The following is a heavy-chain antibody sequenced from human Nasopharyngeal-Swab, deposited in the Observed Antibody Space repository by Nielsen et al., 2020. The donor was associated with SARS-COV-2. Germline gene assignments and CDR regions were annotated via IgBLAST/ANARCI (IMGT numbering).Heavy chain of an antibody. D-gene: IGHD3-10*01. CDR3: AKDIAMVRGVISFPYFDY. J-gene: IGHJ4*02. Sequence: VRQMPGKGLEWISVIYSDVENVYYADSVKGRFTVSRDNSKNMVFPQMNSLRAEDTAVYYCAKDIAMVRGVISFPYFDYWGQGTLVTVSS. V-gene: IGHV3-23*03. CDR2: IYSDVENV.